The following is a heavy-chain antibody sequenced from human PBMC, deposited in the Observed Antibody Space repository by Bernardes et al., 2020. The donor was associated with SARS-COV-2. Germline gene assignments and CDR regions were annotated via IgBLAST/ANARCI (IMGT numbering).Heavy chain of an antibody. D-gene: IGHD3-16*02. CDR3: ARDPYDYTWGSYRHFDY. J-gene: IGHJ4*02. V-gene: IGHV3-21*06. CDR1: GFTFSDYP. Sequence: GGSLRLSCAASGFTFSDYPLNWVRQAPGKGLEWVSSISSTSSYIYYADSVRGRFTISRDNARNSLFLQMNSLKVEDTAVYYCARDPYDYTWGSYRHFDYWGQGALVTVSS. CDR2: ISSTSSYI.